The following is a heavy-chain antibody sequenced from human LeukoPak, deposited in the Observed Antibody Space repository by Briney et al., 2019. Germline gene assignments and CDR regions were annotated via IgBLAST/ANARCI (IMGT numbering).Heavy chain of an antibody. CDR2: INPILGIA. Sequence: SVKVSCKASGGTFSSYAISWVRQAPGQGLEWMGRINPILGIANYAKKFQGRVTITADKSTSTAYVELSSLRSEDTAVYYCAYSVWFDPWGQGTLVTVSS. CDR3: AYSVWFDP. CDR1: GGTFSSYA. V-gene: IGHV1-69*04. J-gene: IGHJ5*02. D-gene: IGHD5-18*01.